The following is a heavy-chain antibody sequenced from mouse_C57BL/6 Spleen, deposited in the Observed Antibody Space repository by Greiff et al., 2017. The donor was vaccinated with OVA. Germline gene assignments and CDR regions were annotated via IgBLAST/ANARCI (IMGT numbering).Heavy chain of an antibody. V-gene: IGHV1-69*01. J-gene: IGHJ2*01. CDR3: ARLSLCYGSSYLDY. D-gene: IGHD1-1*01. Sequence: QVQLQQPGAELVMPGASVKLSCKASGYTFTSYWMHWVKQRPGQGLEWIGEIDPSDSYTNYNQKFKGKSTLTVDKSSSTAYMQLSSLTSEDSAVYYCARLSLCYGSSYLDYWGQGTTLTVSS. CDR1: GYTFTSYW. CDR2: IDPSDSYT.